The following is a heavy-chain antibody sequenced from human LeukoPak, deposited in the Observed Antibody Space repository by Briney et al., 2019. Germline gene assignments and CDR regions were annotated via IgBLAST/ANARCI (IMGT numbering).Heavy chain of an antibody. CDR2: FSSSSSSTI. D-gene: IGHD6-19*01. CDR1: GFTFSSYS. V-gene: IGHV3-48*01. CDR3: ARAGIPGIAVAGTDY. J-gene: IGHJ4*02. Sequence: GSLRLSCAASGFTFSSYSMNWVRQAPGKGLGWVSYFSSSSSSTIYYADSVKGRFTISRDNAKNSLYLQMNSLRAEDTAVYYCARAGIPGIAVAGTDYWGQGTLVTVSS.